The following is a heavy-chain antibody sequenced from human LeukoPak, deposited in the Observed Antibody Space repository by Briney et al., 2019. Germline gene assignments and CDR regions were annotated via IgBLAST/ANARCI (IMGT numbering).Heavy chain of an antibody. CDR2: IRYDGSNK. CDR3: AKDRLRLGELSLFDY. Sequence: GGSLRLSCAASGFTFSSYGMHWVRQAPGKGLEWVAFIRYDGSNKYYADSVKGRFTISRDNSKNTLYLQMNSLRAEDTAVYYYAKDRLRLGELSLFDYWGQGTLVTVSS. CDR1: GFTFSSYG. J-gene: IGHJ4*02. D-gene: IGHD3-16*02. V-gene: IGHV3-30*02.